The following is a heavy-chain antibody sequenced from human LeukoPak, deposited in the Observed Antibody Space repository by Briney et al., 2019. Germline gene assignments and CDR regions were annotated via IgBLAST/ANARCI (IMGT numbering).Heavy chain of an antibody. CDR1: GFTFSSYG. CDR2: ISYDGSNK. Sequence: GGSPRLSSAASGFTFSSYGMRWVRQAPGKGLEWVAVISYDGSNKYYADSVKGRFTISRDNSKNTLYLQMNSLRAEDTAVYYCAKVLRGSSGWYDRGYYGMDVWGQGTTVTVSS. V-gene: IGHV3-30*18. J-gene: IGHJ6*02. D-gene: IGHD6-19*01. CDR3: AKVLRGSSGWYDRGYYGMDV.